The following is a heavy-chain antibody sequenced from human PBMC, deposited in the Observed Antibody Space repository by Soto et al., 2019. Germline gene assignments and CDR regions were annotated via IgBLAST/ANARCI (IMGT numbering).Heavy chain of an antibody. J-gene: IGHJ6*02. V-gene: IGHV1-69*13. CDR1: GGTFSSYA. CDR3: ARATAYAALSSGSYEQYYYYYGMDV. Sequence: SVKVSCKASGGTFSSYAISWVRQAPGQGLEWMGGIITIFGTANYAQKFQGRVTITADESTSTAYMELSSLRSEDTAVYYCARATAYAALSSGSYEQYYYYYGMDVWGQGTTVTVSS. CDR2: IITIFGTA. D-gene: IGHD3-10*01.